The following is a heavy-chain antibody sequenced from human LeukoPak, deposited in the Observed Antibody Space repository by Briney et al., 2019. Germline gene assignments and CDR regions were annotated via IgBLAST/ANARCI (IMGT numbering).Heavy chain of an antibody. CDR2: ISSSSSYI. J-gene: IGHJ4*02. CDR1: GFIFSSYS. D-gene: IGHD1-1*01. V-gene: IGHV3-21*01. CDR3: ARDGRHPEIDY. Sequence: GGSLRLSCAASGFIFSSYSMNWVRQAPGKGLEWVSSISSSSSYIYYVDSVKGRFTISRDNAKNSLYLQMNSLRAEDTAVYYCARDGRHPEIDYWGQGTLVTVSS.